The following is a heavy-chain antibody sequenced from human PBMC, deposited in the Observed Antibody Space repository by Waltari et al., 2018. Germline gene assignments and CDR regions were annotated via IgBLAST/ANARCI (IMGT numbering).Heavy chain of an antibody. CDR2: IKQDGSEK. D-gene: IGHD4-17*01. J-gene: IGHJ4*02. CDR3: ARDSAYGDYGSDY. Sequence: EVQLVESGGGLVQPGGSLRLSCSASGFTFSSSWMSWVRQAPGKGLEGVANIKQDGSEKYYVDSVKGRFTISRDNAKNSLYLQMNSLRAEDTAVYYCARDSAYGDYGSDYWGQGTLVTVSS. CDR1: GFTFSSSW. V-gene: IGHV3-7*01.